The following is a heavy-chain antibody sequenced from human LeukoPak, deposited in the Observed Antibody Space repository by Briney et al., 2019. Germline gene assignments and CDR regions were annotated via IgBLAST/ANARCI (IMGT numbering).Heavy chain of an antibody. Sequence: PGGSLRLSCAASGFTFSSYGMHWVRQAPGKGLEWVAVIWYDGSNKYYADSVEGRFTISRDNSKNTLYLQMNSLRAEDTAVYYCARMEYSSGWGIDYWSQGTLVTVSS. J-gene: IGHJ4*02. D-gene: IGHD6-19*01. V-gene: IGHV3-33*01. CDR2: IWYDGSNK. CDR1: GFTFSSYG. CDR3: ARMEYSSGWGIDY.